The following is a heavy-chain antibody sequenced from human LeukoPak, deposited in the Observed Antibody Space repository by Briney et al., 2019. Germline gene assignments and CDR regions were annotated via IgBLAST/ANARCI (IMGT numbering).Heavy chain of an antibody. D-gene: IGHD3-9*01. CDR1: GYSFTSYW. CDR3: ARQRNVLRYFDWLPHYNWFDP. V-gene: IGHV5-51*01. CDR2: IYPGDSDT. Sequence: GESLKISCKGSGYSFTSYWIGWVRQMPGKGLEWMGIIYPGDSDTRYSPSFQGRVTISADKSISTAYLQWSSLKASDTAMYYCARQRNVLRYFDWLPHYNWFDPWGQGTLVTVSS. J-gene: IGHJ5*02.